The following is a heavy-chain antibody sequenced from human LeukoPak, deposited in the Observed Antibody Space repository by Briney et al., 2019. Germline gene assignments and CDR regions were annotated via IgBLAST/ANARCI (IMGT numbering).Heavy chain of an antibody. Sequence: GGSLRLSCAASGFTFRSYGMHWVRQAPGKGLEWVTFIRCDGSNKYYTDSVKGRFTISRDNSKNTLYLQMNSLRTEDTAVYYCAKDSYYYYIDVWGKGTTVTVSS. V-gene: IGHV3-30*02. CDR3: AKDSYYYYIDV. CDR2: IRCDGSNK. CDR1: GFTFRSYG. J-gene: IGHJ6*03.